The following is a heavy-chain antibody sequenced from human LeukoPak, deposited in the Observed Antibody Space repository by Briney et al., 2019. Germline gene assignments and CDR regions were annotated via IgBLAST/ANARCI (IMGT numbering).Heavy chain of an antibody. V-gene: IGHV3-7*04. D-gene: IGHD3-10*01. CDR3: ARELLWFGDC. CDR2: IKQDGSEK. Sequence: GGSLRLSCAAPGFTFSSYWMGWVRQAPGKGLEWVANIKQDGSEKYYVDSVKGRFTISRDNAKNSLYLQMNSLRAENTAVYYCARELLWFGDCWGQGTLVTVSS. J-gene: IGHJ4*02. CDR1: GFTFSSYW.